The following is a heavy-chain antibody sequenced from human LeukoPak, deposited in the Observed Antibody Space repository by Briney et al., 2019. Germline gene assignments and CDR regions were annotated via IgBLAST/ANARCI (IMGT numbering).Heavy chain of an antibody. J-gene: IGHJ3*02. CDR1: GASISSASYV. CDR2: IYYNGNT. CDR3: ARGPYYDPRCPDGFDI. Sequence: SETLSLTCSVSGASISSASYVWIWIRQHPGKGLEWIGYIYYNGNTYYNPSLKSRVTISVDTSKNHFSLNLNSVTAADTAVYYCARGPYYDPRCPDGFDIWGQGSMVTVSS. D-gene: IGHD3-22*01. V-gene: IGHV4-31*03.